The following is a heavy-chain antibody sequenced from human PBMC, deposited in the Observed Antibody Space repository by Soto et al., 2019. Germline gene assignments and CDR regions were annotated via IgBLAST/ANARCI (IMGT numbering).Heavy chain of an antibody. CDR1: GFTFSSYA. Sequence: EVQLLESGGGLVQPGGSLRLSCAASGFTFSSYAMSWVRQAPGKGLEWVSAISGSGGSTYYADSVKGRFTISRDNSKNTLYLQMNSMRAEDTAVYYCARQYCSSTSCLFDYWGQGTLVTVSS. J-gene: IGHJ4*02. V-gene: IGHV3-23*01. D-gene: IGHD2-2*01. CDR3: ARQYCSSTSCLFDY. CDR2: ISGSGGST.